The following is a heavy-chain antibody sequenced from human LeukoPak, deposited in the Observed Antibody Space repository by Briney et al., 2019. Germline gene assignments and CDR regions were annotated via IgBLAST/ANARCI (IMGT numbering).Heavy chain of an antibody. Sequence: GGSLRLSCAASGFTLSSYWMSWVRQAPGKGLEWVANIKQDGSEKYYVDSVKGRFTISRDNAKNSLYLQMNSLRAEDTAVYYCARDGYQYYYDSSGYLFDYWGQGTLVTVSS. CDR3: ARDGYQYYYDSSGYLFDY. J-gene: IGHJ4*02. V-gene: IGHV3-7*01. D-gene: IGHD3-22*01. CDR2: IKQDGSEK. CDR1: GFTLSSYW.